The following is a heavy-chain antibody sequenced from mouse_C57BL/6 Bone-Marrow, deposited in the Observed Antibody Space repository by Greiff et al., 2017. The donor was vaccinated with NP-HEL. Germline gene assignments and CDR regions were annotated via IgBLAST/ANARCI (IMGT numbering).Heavy chain of an antibody. D-gene: IGHD2-4*01. Sequence: LQESGAELARPGASVKLSCKASGYTFTSYGISWVKQRTGQGLEWIGEIYPRSGNTYYNEKFKGKATLTADKSSSTAYMELRSLTSEDSAVYFCARDDYERFAYWGQGTLVTVSA. CDR3: ARDDYERFAY. CDR1: GYTFTSYG. J-gene: IGHJ3*01. V-gene: IGHV1-81*01. CDR2: IYPRSGNT.